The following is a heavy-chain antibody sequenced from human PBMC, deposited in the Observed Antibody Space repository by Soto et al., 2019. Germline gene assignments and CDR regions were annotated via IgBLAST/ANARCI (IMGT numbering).Heavy chain of an antibody. CDR2: IYPGDSDT. CDR1: GYSFNTYW. D-gene: IGHD6-13*01. CDR3: TRQVLRQTKYSSSSDFFDS. J-gene: IGHJ4*02. V-gene: IGHV5-51*01. Sequence: GESLKISCQTSGYSFNTYWIGWVRQMPGKGLEWLGIIYPGDSDTRFDPSFQRQLTISVDRSISTVYLQWNSPEASDTAIYYCTRQVLRQTKYSSSSDFFDSWGQGTLVTVSS.